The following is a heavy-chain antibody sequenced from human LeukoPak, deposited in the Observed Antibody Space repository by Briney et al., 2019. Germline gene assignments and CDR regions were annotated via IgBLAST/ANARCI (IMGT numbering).Heavy chain of an antibody. J-gene: IGHJ3*01. CDR3: ASGSSWSKNAFDV. Sequence: ASVKVSCKAFGYTFTSYAMHWVRQAPGQRLEWMGWINAGNGNTKYSQKFQGRVTITRDISATTGYMELSSLRSEDTAVYYCASGSSWSKNAFDVWGQGTMVTVSS. D-gene: IGHD6-13*01. CDR2: INAGNGNT. CDR1: GYTFTSYA. V-gene: IGHV1-3*01.